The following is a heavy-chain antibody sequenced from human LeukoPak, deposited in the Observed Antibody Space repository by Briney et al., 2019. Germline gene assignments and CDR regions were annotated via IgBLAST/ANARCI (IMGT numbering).Heavy chain of an antibody. CDR2: INSDGSST. CDR1: GFTFSSNW. Sequence: PGGSLRLSCATSGFTFSSNWMHWVRQTPGKGLVWVSRINSDGSSTSYADSVKGRFTISRDNAKATLYLQMNSLRAEDTAVYYCARSPLTVTTRLHFDYWGQGTLVTVSS. D-gene: IGHD4-17*01. J-gene: IGHJ4*02. V-gene: IGHV3-74*01. CDR3: ARSPLTVTTRLHFDY.